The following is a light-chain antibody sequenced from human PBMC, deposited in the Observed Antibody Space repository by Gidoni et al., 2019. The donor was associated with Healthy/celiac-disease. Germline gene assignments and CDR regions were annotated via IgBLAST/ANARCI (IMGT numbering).Light chain of an antibody. J-gene: IGKJ2*01. V-gene: IGKV1-39*01. Sequence: DIQLTQSPSSLSASVGDRVTITCRARQSITSYLNWYQQKPGKAPKLLIYAASSLQSGVPSRFSGNGSGTDFTLTISSLQPEDFATYYCQQSYSTLGTFGQGTKLEIK. CDR1: QSITSY. CDR2: AAS. CDR3: QQSYSTLGT.